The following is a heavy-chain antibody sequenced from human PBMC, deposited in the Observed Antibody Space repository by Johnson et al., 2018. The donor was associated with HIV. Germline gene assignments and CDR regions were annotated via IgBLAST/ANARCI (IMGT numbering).Heavy chain of an antibody. CDR2: IKSDGSRT. D-gene: IGHD6-13*01. CDR3: AREAAADAFDI. V-gene: IGHV3-74*01. Sequence: VLLVESGGGLVQPGGSLRLSCVASGFTVSSNYMSWIRQAPGKGLEWVSRIKSDGSRTSYADSVKGRFTISRDNAKNTLYLQMNSLRVEDTAVYYCAREAAADAFDIWGQGTMVTVSS. CDR1: GFTVSSNY. J-gene: IGHJ3*02.